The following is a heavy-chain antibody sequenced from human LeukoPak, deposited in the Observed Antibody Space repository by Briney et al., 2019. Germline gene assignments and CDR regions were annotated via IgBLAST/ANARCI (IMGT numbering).Heavy chain of an antibody. CDR3: ARGLGLTTGAYYFDS. V-gene: IGHV4-4*07. CDR2: IYTSGST. D-gene: IGHD3-22*01. J-gene: IGHJ4*02. Sequence: SETLSLTCAVSGGSISSYYWSWIRQPAGKGLEWIGRIYTSGSTNYNPSLKSQVTISVDTSKNQFSLKLSSVTAADTAVYYCARGLGLTTGAYYFDSWGQGTLVAVSS. CDR1: GGSISSYY.